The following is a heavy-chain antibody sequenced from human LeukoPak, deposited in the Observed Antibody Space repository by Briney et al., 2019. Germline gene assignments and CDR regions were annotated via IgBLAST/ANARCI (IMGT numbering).Heavy chain of an antibody. D-gene: IGHD2/OR15-2a*01. CDR1: GGSITSYY. Sequence: SETLSLTCTVSGGSITSYYWSWIRQPPGKGLEWIGYISHTGITNYNPSLRSRVTMSVDTSKNQFSLRLSSVTAADTAVYYCARNIRLWPYDAFDIWGRGTMVTVSS. J-gene: IGHJ3*02. CDR2: ISHTGIT. CDR3: ARNIRLWPYDAFDI. V-gene: IGHV4-59*01.